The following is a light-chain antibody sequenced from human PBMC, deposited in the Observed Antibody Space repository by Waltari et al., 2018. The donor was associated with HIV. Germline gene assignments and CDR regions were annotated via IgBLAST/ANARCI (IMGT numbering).Light chain of an antibody. CDR2: QNN. CDR1: ALVDRY. Sequence: SYELPQPPPVSVFPGQTASITCSGHALVDRYACWYQQKPGQSPVLVISQNNKRPSGIPERFSGSNSGSTATLTISGTQAMDEADYYCQAWDSGTVVFGGGTSLTVL. V-gene: IGLV3-1*01. CDR3: QAWDSGTVV. J-gene: IGLJ2*01.